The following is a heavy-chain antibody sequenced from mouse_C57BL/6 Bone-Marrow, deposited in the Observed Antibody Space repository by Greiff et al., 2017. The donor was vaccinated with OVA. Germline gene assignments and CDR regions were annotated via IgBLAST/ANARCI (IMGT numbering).Heavy chain of an antibody. CDR2: IWWDDDK. CDR1: GFSLSTFGMG. V-gene: IGHV8-8*01. D-gene: IGHD2-1*01. Sequence: QVTLKESGPGILQPSQTLSLTCSFSGFSLSTFGMGVGWIRQPSGKGLEWLVHIWWDDDKYYNPVLKSRLTISKDTSKNQVFLKNANVHTADTATYYFARFGNYVGYFDFWGQGTTLTVSS. CDR3: ARFGNYVGYFDF. J-gene: IGHJ2*01.